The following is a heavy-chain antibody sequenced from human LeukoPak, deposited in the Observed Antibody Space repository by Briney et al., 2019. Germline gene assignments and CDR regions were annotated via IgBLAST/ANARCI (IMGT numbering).Heavy chain of an antibody. CDR2: IYYRGST. D-gene: IGHD1-26*01. Sequence: SETLSLTCTVSGGSISSYYWSWIRQPPGKGPEWIGHIYYRGSTNYNPSLKSRVTMSLDTSKNQFSLKLSAVTAADTAVYYCARVVSRGSLGDWGQGTLVTVSS. CDR1: GGSISSYY. CDR3: ARVVSRGSLGD. J-gene: IGHJ4*01. V-gene: IGHV4-59*01.